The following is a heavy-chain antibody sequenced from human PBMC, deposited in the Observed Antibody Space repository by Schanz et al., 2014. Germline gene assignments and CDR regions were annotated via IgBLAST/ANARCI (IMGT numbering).Heavy chain of an antibody. Sequence: ESGGGLVQPGGSLRLSCAASGFTFSGFWMTWVRQAPGKGLEWVANIKKDGSEKYYVDSVKGRFTISRDNAKNSLFLQMNSLRPEDTAVYHCVSSGSYSSYAFWGQGTLVTVSS. CDR2: IKKDGSEK. V-gene: IGHV3-7*01. CDR3: VSSGSYSSYAF. D-gene: IGHD3-10*01. J-gene: IGHJ4*02. CDR1: GFTFSGFW.